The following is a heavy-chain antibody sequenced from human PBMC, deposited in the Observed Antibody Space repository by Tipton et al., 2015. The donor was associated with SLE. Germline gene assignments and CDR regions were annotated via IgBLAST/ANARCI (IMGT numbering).Heavy chain of an antibody. CDR1: NGSISTNIYY. V-gene: IGHV4-39*07. CDR2: IYYGGST. Sequence: TLSLTCTVSNGSISTNIYYWGWIRQPPGKGLEWIGSIYYGGSTYYNPSLKSRITISIDASKNQFSLKLNYVTAADTAVYYCASSPRVFGVFFHEGYYMDVWGKGTTVTVSS. CDR3: ASSPRVFGVFFHEGYYMDV. D-gene: IGHD3-3*01. J-gene: IGHJ6*03.